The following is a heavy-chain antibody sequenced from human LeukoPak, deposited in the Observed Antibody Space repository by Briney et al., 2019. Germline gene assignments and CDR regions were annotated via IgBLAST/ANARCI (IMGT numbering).Heavy chain of an antibody. V-gene: IGHV3-23*01. CDR3: AKARNALGIYYFDY. D-gene: IGHD7-27*01. J-gene: IGHJ4*02. Sequence: GGSLRLSCAASGFTFSKAWMSWVRQATGKGLEWVSAISGSGGSTYYADSVKGRFTISRDNSKNTLYLQMNSLRAEDTAVYYCAKARNALGIYYFDYWGQGTLVTVSS. CDR2: ISGSGGST. CDR1: GFTFSKAW.